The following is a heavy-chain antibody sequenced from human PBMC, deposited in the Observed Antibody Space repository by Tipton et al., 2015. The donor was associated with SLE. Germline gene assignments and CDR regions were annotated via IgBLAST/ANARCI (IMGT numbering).Heavy chain of an antibody. Sequence: TLSLTCTVPGGSVSSGSYYWSWIRQPPGKGLEWIGEINHSGSTNYNPSLKSRVTISVDTSKNQFSLKLSSVTAADTAVYYCARVPPWIAIAFDIWGQGTMVTVSS. V-gene: IGHV4-39*07. CDR2: INHSGST. J-gene: IGHJ3*02. CDR3: ARVPPWIAIAFDI. D-gene: IGHD5-12*01. CDR1: GGSVSSGSYY.